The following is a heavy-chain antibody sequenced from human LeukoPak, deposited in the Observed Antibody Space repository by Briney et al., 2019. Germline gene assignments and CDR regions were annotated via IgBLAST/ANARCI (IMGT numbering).Heavy chain of an antibody. CDR2: ISYDGSNK. V-gene: IGHV3-30*18. CDR3: ANSYYDSSGYLGAFDY. Sequence: PGRSLRLSCAASGFTFSSYGMHWVRQAPGKGLEWVAVISYDGSNKYYADSVKGRFTISRDNSKNTMYLQMNSLRAEDTAVYYCANSYYDSSGYLGAFDYWGQGTLVTVSS. D-gene: IGHD3-22*01. J-gene: IGHJ4*02. CDR1: GFTFSSYG.